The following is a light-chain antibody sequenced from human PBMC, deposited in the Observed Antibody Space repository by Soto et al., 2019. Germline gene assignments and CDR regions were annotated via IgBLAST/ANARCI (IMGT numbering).Light chain of an antibody. CDR1: TNDVGGYNY. Sequence: QSALTQPASVSGSPGQSITISCTGTTNDVGGYNYVSWYQQHPGKAPKLIIFEVTNRPSGVSDRFSGSKSGDTASLTISGLQAEDEADYYCSSYTTSSTLYVFGPGTKLTVL. CDR3: SSYTTSSTLYV. V-gene: IGLV2-14*01. J-gene: IGLJ1*01. CDR2: EVT.